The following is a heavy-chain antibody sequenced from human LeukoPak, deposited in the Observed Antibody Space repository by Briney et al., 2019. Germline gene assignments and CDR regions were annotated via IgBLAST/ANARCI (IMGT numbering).Heavy chain of an antibody. CDR3: ARDRGDGSGTYCDY. CDR1: GFTFSSNG. D-gene: IGHD3-10*01. V-gene: IGHV3-33*01. Sequence: GGSLRLSCAASGFTFSSNGMHWVRQAPGKGLEWVAVIWYDGSNKYYADSVKGRFTISRDNSKNTLYLQMNSLRDEDTAVCYCARDRGDGSGTYCDYWGRGTLVTVSS. CDR2: IWYDGSNK. J-gene: IGHJ4*02.